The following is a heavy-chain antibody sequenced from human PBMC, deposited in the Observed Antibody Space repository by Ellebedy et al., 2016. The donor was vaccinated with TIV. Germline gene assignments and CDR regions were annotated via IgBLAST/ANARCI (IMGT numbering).Heavy chain of an antibody. V-gene: IGHV3-48*01. CDR2: ISSSTSTI. CDR1: GFTFSRYS. Sequence: GESLKISCGASGFTFSRYSMNWVRQAPGKGLEWVSYISSSTSTIYYADSVKGRFTISRDNSKNTLYLQMNSLRAEDTAVYYCARRFRFATLEFDPWGQGTLVTVSS. J-gene: IGHJ5*02. D-gene: IGHD2-15*01. CDR3: ARRFRFATLEFDP.